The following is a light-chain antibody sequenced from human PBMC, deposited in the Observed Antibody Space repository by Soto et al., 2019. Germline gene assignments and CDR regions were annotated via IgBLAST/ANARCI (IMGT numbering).Light chain of an antibody. Sequence: QSLLTQPPSVSAAPGQKVTISCSGSSPNIGNNIVSWYQQLPGTAPKLLIYEDNKRPSGIPDRFSGSKSGTSATLGITGLQTGDEAEYYCGSWDSSLTGGVFGGGTKLNVL. V-gene: IGLV1-51*02. J-gene: IGLJ2*01. CDR3: GSWDSSLTGGV. CDR2: EDN. CDR1: SPNIGNNI.